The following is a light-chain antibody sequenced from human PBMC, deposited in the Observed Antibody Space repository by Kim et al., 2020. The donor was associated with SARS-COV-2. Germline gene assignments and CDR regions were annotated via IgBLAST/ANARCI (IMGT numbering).Light chain of an antibody. V-gene: IGLV1-40*01. J-gene: IGLJ2*01. CDR1: SSNIGAGYE. CDR2: ANT. Sequence: VTISCTGSSSNIGAGYEIHWYQQLPGTAPKLLIYANTNRPSGVPDRFSGSKSGTSASLAIAGLQPEDEADYYCQSYDGSLSGSVVFGGGTKLTVL. CDR3: QSYDGSLSGSVV.